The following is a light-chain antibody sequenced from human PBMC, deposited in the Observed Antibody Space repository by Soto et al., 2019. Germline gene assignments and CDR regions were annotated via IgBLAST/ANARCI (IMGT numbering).Light chain of an antibody. J-gene: IGKJ1*01. Sequence: LQMTQSPSTLSASVGDRVTITCRASQSISSWLGWYQQTPGKAPKLLIYDASSLESGVPSRFSGSGSGTEFTLTISSLQPDDFATYYCQQYNSYSWTFGQGTKVDI. CDR3: QQYNSYSWT. V-gene: IGKV1-5*01. CDR1: QSISSW. CDR2: DAS.